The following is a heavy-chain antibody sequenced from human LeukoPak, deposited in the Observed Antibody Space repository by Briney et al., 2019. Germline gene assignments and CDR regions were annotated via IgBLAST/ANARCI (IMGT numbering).Heavy chain of an antibody. V-gene: IGHV1-69*05. J-gene: IGHJ6*03. D-gene: IGHD2-2*03. CDR2: IIPIFGTA. Sequence: SVKVSCTASGGTFSSYAISWVRQAPGQGLEWMGGIIPIFGTANYAQKFQGRVTITTDESTSTAYMELSSLRSEDTAVYYCARHGYCSSTSCYSRGYGYYYYYMDVWGKGTTVTVSS. CDR1: GGTFSSYA. CDR3: ARHGYCSSTSCYSRGYGYYYYYMDV.